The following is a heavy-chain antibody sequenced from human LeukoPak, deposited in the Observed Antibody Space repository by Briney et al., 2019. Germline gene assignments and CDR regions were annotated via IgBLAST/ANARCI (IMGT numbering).Heavy chain of an antibody. V-gene: IGHV1-69*13. CDR2: IIPIFGTA. Sequence: ASVKVSCKASGGTFSSYAISWVRQAPGQGLEWMGGIIPIFGTANYAQKFQGSVTITADESTSTAYMELSSLRSEDTAVYYCARGLPKYSSSQRSNYFDYWGQGTLVTVSS. D-gene: IGHD6-13*01. CDR3: ARGLPKYSSSQRSNYFDY. J-gene: IGHJ4*02. CDR1: GGTFSSYA.